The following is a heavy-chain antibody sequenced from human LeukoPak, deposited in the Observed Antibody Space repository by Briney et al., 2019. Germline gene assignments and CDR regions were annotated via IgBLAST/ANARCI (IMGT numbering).Heavy chain of an antibody. CDR2: IYYSGST. CDR1: GGSISSYY. CDR3: ARDSSSWPVDY. D-gene: IGHD6-13*01. Sequence: PSETLSLTCTVSGGSISSYYWSWIRQPPGKGLEWIGYIYYSGSTYYNPSLKSRITISVDTSKNQFSLKLSSVTAADTAVYYCARDSSSWPVDYWGQGTLVTVSS. J-gene: IGHJ4*02. V-gene: IGHV4-30-4*01.